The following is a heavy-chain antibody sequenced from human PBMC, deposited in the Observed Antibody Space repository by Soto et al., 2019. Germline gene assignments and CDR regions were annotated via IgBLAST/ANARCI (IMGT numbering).Heavy chain of an antibody. Sequence: QVQLVQSGAEVKKPGASVKVSCKTSGSTFTSSVISWVRQSPGQGLEWMGWISTNRGTTNYAQKLQGRVTLTTDTSTSTVYLALRSLTSDDTAVYYCARARRHAYDFWAQGTMLTVAS. J-gene: IGHJ3*01. CDR3: ARARRHAYDF. V-gene: IGHV1-18*01. CDR2: ISTNRGTT. CDR1: GSTFTSSV.